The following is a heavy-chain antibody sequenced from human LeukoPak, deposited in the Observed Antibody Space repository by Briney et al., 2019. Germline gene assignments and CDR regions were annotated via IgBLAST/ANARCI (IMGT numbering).Heavy chain of an antibody. Sequence: ASVKVSCKASGYTFTSYYMLWVRQAPGQGLEWMGRIDPSGGGTSYAQKFQGRVTMTRDTSTSTVYMELSSLRSEDTAVYYCARNSGSGFDYWGQGTLVTVSS. CDR2: IDPSGGGT. CDR3: ARNSGSGFDY. V-gene: IGHV1-46*01. CDR1: GYTFTSYY. D-gene: IGHD2-15*01. J-gene: IGHJ4*02.